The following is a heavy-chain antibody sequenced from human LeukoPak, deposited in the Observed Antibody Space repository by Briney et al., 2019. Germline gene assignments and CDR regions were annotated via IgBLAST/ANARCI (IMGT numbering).Heavy chain of an antibody. CDR2: ISGSGGST. V-gene: IGHV3-23*01. CDR1: GFTFSSYA. CDR3: AKKSSAIVVVTAY. J-gene: IGHJ4*02. D-gene: IGHD3-22*01. Sequence: GGSLRLSCAASGFTFSSYAMSWVRQAPGKGLEWVSAISGSGGSTYYADFVKGRFTISRDNSKNTLYLQMNSLRAEDTAVYYCAKKSSAIVVVTAYWGQGTLVTVSS.